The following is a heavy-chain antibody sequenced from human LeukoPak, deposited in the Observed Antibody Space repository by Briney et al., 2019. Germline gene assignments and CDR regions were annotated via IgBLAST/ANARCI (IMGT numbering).Heavy chain of an antibody. D-gene: IGHD3-16*01. CDR3: ATYTHWVAGDV. V-gene: IGHV3-48*03. CDR2: ISSSGSTI. Sequence: GGSLRLSCAASGFTFSSYAMNWVRQAPGKGLEWVSYISSSGSTIYYADSVKGRFTISRDNARNSLYLQMSSLRPEDTAVYYCATYTHWVAGDVWGQGTTVTVSS. CDR1: GFTFSSYA. J-gene: IGHJ6*02.